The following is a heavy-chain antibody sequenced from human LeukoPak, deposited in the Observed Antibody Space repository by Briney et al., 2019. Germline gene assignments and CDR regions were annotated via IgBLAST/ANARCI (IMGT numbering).Heavy chain of an antibody. V-gene: IGHV4-59*08. Sequence: PSETLSLTCTVSGGSISSYYWSWIRQPPGKGLEWIGYIYYSGSTNYNLSLKSRVTISVDTSKNQFSLKLSSVTAADTAVYYCAGSYSSSWYGRAEYFQHWGQGTLVTVSS. J-gene: IGHJ1*01. CDR1: GGSISSYY. D-gene: IGHD6-13*01. CDR3: AGSYSSSWYGRAEYFQH. CDR2: IYYSGST.